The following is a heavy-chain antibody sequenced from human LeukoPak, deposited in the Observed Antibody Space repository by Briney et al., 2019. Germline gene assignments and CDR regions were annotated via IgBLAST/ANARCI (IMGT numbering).Heavy chain of an antibody. CDR3: VRQGEGGRAFDY. CDR2: MYYSGST. J-gene: IGHJ4*02. Sequence: SETLSLTCTVSGGSISSSSYYWGWIRRPPGKGLEWIGTMYYSGSTYYDPSLKSRVTISVDTSRNQFSLRLNSVTAADTSVYYCVRQGEGGRAFDYWGQGTLVTVSS. CDR1: GGSISSSSYY. D-gene: IGHD3-16*01. V-gene: IGHV4-39*01.